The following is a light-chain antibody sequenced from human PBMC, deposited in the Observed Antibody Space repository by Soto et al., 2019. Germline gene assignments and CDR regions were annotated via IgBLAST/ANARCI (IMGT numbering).Light chain of an antibody. J-gene: IGLJ3*02. CDR2: LNSDGSH. CDR3: QTCGTGIQV. V-gene: IGLV4-69*01. CDR1: SGHSSYA. Sequence: QPVLTQSPSASASLGASVKLTCTLSSGHSSYAIAWHQQQPEKGPRYLIKLNSDGSHSKGDGIPDRFSGSSSGAERYLTISSLQSEDEADYYCQTCGTGIQVFGGGTKLTVL.